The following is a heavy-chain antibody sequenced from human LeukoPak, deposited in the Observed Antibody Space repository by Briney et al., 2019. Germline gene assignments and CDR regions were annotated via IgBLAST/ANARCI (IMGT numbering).Heavy chain of an antibody. V-gene: IGHV4-39*01. J-gene: IGHJ6*03. CDR2: IYYSGST. CDR1: GGSISSSSYY. Sequence: ASETLSLTCTVSGGSISSSSYYWGWIRQPPGKGLEWIGSIYYSGSTYYNPSLKSRVTISVDTSKNQFSLKRSSVTAADTAVYYCARHEGEQLGYYYYYYYMDVWGKGTTVTISS. D-gene: IGHD6-13*01. CDR3: ARHEGEQLGYYYYYYYMDV.